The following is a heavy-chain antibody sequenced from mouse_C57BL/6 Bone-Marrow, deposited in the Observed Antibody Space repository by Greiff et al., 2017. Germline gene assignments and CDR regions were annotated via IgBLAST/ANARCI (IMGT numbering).Heavy chain of an antibody. Sequence: EVHLVESGGDLVKPGGSLKLSCAASGFTFSSYGMSWVRQTPAKGLAWVATLSSGGGYTYYPAGVQGRFTISRDNDKNTLYPRMSSLKSEDAAMCYCASEGLYYAMDYWGQGTSVTVAA. CDR1: GFTFSSYG. D-gene: IGHD2-4*01. CDR3: ASEGLYYAMDY. CDR2: LSSGGGYT. J-gene: IGHJ4*01. V-gene: IGHV5-6*01.